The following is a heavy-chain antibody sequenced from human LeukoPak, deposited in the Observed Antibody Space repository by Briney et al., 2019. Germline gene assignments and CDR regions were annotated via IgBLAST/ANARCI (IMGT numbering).Heavy chain of an antibody. V-gene: IGHV4-34*01. CDR2: INHSGST. CDR1: GESFSGYY. CDR3: ARGPRQYYYDSSGYYSDY. Sequence: SETLSLTCAVYGESFSGYYWSWIRQPPGKGLEWIGEINHSGSTNYNPSLKSRVTISVDTSKNQFSLKLSSVTAADTAVYYCARGPRQYYYDSSGYYSDYWGQGTLVTVSS. J-gene: IGHJ4*02. D-gene: IGHD3-22*01.